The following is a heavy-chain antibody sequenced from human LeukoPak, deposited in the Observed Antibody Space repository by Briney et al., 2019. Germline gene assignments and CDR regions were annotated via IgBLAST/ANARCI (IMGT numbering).Heavy chain of an antibody. CDR3: FLPYDGSGYYYARYGSYYFDY. CDR1: GFTFSSYA. J-gene: IGHJ4*02. CDR2: ISGSGGST. Sequence: GGSLRLSCAASGFTFSSYAMSWVRQAPGKGLEWVSAISGSGGSTYYADSVKGRFTISRDNSKNTLYLQMNSLRAEDTAVYYCFLPYDGSGYYYARYGSYYFDYWGQGTLVTVSS. V-gene: IGHV3-23*01. D-gene: IGHD3-22*01.